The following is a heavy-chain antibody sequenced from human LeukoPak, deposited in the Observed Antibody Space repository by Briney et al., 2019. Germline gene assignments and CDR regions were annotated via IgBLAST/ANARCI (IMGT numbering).Heavy chain of an antibody. J-gene: IGHJ4*02. D-gene: IGHD6-6*01. CDR3: TRARYSSSSGVYYFDY. CDR2: IRSKAYGGTT. CDR1: GFTFGDYA. V-gene: IGHV3-49*04. Sequence: GGSLRLSCTASGFTFGDYAMSWVRQAQGKWLEWVGFIRSKAYGGTTEYAASVKGRFTISRDDSKSIAYLQMNSLKTEDTAVCYCTRARYSSSSGVYYFDYWGQGTLVTVSS.